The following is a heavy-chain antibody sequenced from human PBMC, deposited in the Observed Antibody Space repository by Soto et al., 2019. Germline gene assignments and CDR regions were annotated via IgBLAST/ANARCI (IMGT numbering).Heavy chain of an antibody. CDR2: MNPNSGNT. CDR3: ASTGNWNYVGY. D-gene: IGHD1-7*01. J-gene: IGHJ4*02. CDR1: GYTFTRYG. V-gene: IGHV1-8*01. Sequence: ASVKVSCKGSGYTFTRYGVSWVRQAPGQGLEWMGWMNPNSGNTGYAQKFQGRVTMTRNTSISTAYMELSSLRSEDTAVYYCASTGNWNYVGYWGQGTLVTVSS.